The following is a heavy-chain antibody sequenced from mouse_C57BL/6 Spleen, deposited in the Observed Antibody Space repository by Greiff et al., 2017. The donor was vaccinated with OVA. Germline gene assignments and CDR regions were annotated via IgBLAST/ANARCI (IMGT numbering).Heavy chain of an antibody. CDR1: GFTFSSYA. J-gene: IGHJ3*01. CDR3: ARDPYDDEAWFAY. V-gene: IGHV5-4*01. Sequence: EVQGVESGGGLVKPGGSLKLSCAASGFTFSSYAMSWVRQTPEKRLEWVATISDGGSYTYYPDNVKGRFTISRDNAKNNLYLQMSHLKSEDTAMYYCARDPYDDEAWFAYWGQGTLVTVSA. CDR2: ISDGGSYT. D-gene: IGHD2-4*01.